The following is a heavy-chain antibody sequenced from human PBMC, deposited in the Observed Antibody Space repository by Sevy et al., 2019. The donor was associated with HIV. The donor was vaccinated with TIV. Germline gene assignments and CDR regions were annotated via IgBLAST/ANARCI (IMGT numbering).Heavy chain of an antibody. D-gene: IGHD3-3*01. Sequence: SETLSLTCTVSGGSISSSSYYWGWIRQPPEKGLEWIGSIYYSGSTYYNPSLKSRVTISVDTSKNQFSLKLSSVTAADTAVYYCARHHAGDYDFWSGYQTINWFDPWGQGTLVTVSS. J-gene: IGHJ5*02. CDR2: IYYSGST. V-gene: IGHV4-39*01. CDR3: ARHHAGDYDFWSGYQTINWFDP. CDR1: GGSISSSSYY.